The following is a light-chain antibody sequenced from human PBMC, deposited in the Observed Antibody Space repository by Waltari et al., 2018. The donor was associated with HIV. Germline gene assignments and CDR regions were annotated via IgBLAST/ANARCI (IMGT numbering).Light chain of an antibody. Sequence: SYELTQPPSVSVSPGHTARITCSGDALPKHYAYWYQQKPGQAPVLGIYKDSERPSGFPERFAGSSTGTTVTLSISGVQAEDEADYYCQSADSSGTYVVFGGGTKLTVL. CDR3: QSADSSGTYVV. CDR2: KDS. CDR1: ALPKHY. V-gene: IGLV3-25*03. J-gene: IGLJ2*01.